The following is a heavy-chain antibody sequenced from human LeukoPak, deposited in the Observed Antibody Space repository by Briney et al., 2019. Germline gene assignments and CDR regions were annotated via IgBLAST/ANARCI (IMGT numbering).Heavy chain of an antibody. J-gene: IGHJ3*02. CDR1: GLTFSSYA. Sequence: GGSLRLSCAASGLTFSSYAMHWVCQAPGKGLEWVAVISYDGGNKYYADSVKGRFTISRDNSKDTLYLQMNSLRAEDTAVYYCARDLGSSSRTDAFDIWGQGTMVTVSS. D-gene: IGHD6-13*01. V-gene: IGHV3-30*04. CDR3: ARDLGSSSRTDAFDI. CDR2: ISYDGGNK.